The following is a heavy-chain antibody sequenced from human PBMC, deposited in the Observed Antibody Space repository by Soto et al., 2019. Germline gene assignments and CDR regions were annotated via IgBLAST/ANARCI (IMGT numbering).Heavy chain of an antibody. J-gene: IGHJ3*02. Sequence: GGSLRLSCSASGFTFSSYAMHWVRQAPGKGLEYVSAISSNGGSTYYADSVKGRFTISRDNSKNTLYLQMSSLRAEDTAVYYCVKEMYSSGWPDAFDIWGQGTMVTVSS. CDR3: VKEMYSSGWPDAFDI. CDR1: GFTFSSYA. CDR2: ISSNGGST. V-gene: IGHV3-64D*08. D-gene: IGHD6-19*01.